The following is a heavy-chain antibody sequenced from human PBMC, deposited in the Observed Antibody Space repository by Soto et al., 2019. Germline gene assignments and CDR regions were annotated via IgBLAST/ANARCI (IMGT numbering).Heavy chain of an antibody. J-gene: IGHJ5*02. CDR1: GGSISSYY. D-gene: IGHD6-13*01. CDR3: ASGVAAAAPPNGFDP. V-gene: IGHV4-59*12. CDR2: IYYSGST. Sequence: PSATLSLTCTVSGGSISSYYWSWIRQPPGKGLEWIGYIYYSGSTNYNPSLKSRVTISVDTSKNQFSLKLSSVTVADTAVYYCASGVAAAAPPNGFDPWGKEPLATVSS.